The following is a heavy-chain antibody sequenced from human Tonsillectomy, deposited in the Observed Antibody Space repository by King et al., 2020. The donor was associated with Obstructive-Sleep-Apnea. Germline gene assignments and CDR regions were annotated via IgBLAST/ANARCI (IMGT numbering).Heavy chain of an antibody. CDR2: IYPGDSDT. V-gene: IGHV5-51*01. Sequence: VQLVESGAEVKKPGESLKISCKGSGYSFHRYWIGWVRQMPGKGLEWMGIIYPGDSDTRYSPSFEGQVTISADKSINTAYLQWSSLKASDTAMYYCARVGEPTLNYYDQYWGQGTLVTVSS. CDR1: GYSFHRYW. D-gene: IGHD3-22*01. CDR3: ARVGEPTLNYYDQY. J-gene: IGHJ4*02.